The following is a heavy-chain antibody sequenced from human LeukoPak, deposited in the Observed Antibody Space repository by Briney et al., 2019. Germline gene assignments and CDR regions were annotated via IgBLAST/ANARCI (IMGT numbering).Heavy chain of an antibody. CDR3: AQDKGGSYQSLDY. J-gene: IGHJ4*02. Sequence: GRSLRLSCAASGFTFDDYAMHWVRQAPGKGLEWVSGISWNSGSIGYADSVKGRFTISRDNAKNSLYLQMNSLRAEDTALYYCAQDKGGSYQSLDYWGQGTLVTVSS. V-gene: IGHV3-9*01. D-gene: IGHD1-26*01. CDR2: ISWNSGSI. CDR1: GFTFDDYA.